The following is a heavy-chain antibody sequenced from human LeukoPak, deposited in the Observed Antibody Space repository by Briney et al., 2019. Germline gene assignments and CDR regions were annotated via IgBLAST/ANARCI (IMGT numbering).Heavy chain of an antibody. CDR3: ARLLGYCSSTSCYEGGFDP. CDR2: IYPGDSDT. D-gene: IGHD2-2*01. CDR1: GYSFTSYW. V-gene: IGHV5-51*01. Sequence: GESLKISCKASGYSFTSYWIGWVRQMPGKGLEWMGIIYPGDSDTRYSPPFQGQVTISADKSISTAYLQWSSLKASDTAMYYCARLLGYCSSTSCYEGGFDPWGQGTLVTVSS. J-gene: IGHJ5*02.